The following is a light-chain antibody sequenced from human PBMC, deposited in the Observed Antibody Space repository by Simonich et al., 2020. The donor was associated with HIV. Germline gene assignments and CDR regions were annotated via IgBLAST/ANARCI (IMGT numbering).Light chain of an antibody. J-gene: IGLJ2*01. CDR3: SSYATSGTLV. CDR2: EGS. Sequence: QSALTQPASVSGSPGQSITISCTGTSSDVGSYNLVSWYQQHPGKAPKLMIYEGSKRPSGVSKRISGSKSGNTASLTISGLQAEDEADYYCSSYATSGTLVFGGGTKVTVL. CDR1: SSDVGSYNL. V-gene: IGLV2-14*02.